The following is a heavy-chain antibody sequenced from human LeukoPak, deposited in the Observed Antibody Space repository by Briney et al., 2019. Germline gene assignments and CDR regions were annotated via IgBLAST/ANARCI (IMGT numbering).Heavy chain of an antibody. CDR1: GGTFSSYA. Sequence: AAPVKVSCKASGGTFSSYAISWVRQAPGQGLEWMGRIIPILGIANYAQKFQGRVTITADKSTSTAYMELSSLRSEDTAVYYCARDTEDIVVVPAAIGDYYYYGMDVWGQGTTVTVSS. J-gene: IGHJ6*02. D-gene: IGHD2-2*02. V-gene: IGHV1-69*04. CDR2: IIPILGIA. CDR3: ARDTEDIVVVPAAIGDYYYYGMDV.